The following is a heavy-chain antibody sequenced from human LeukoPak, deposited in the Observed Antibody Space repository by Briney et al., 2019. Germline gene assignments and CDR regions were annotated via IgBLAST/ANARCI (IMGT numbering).Heavy chain of an antibody. V-gene: IGHV3-7*01. CDR1: GFTFSSYW. CDR2: IKQDGSEK. CDR3: ARDFLSPTDSLPYDAFDI. D-gene: IGHD3-22*01. Sequence: GGSLRLSCAASGFTFSSYWMSWVRQAPGKGLEWVANIKQDGSEKYYVDSVKGRFTISRDNAKNSLYLQMNSLRAEDTAVYYCARDFLSPTDSLPYDAFDIWGQGTMVTVSS. J-gene: IGHJ3*02.